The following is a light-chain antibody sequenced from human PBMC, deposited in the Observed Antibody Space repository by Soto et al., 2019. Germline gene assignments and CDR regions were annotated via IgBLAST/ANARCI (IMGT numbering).Light chain of an antibody. CDR2: DVS. V-gene: IGLV2-14*03. CDR1: SSDVGGYNY. Sequence: QSALTQPASVSGSPGQSITISCTGTSSDVGGYNYVSWYQHHPGKAPKLMIYDVSNRPSGVSNRFSGSKSGNTASLSISGLQPEDAADYYCSSYRTSNTRQIVCGTGTKVTVL. CDR3: SSYRTSNTRQIV. J-gene: IGLJ1*01.